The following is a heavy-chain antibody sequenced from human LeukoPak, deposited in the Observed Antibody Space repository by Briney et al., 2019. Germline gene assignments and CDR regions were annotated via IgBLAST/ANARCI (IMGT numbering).Heavy chain of an antibody. V-gene: IGHV3-21*01. D-gene: IGHD3-10*01. CDR2: ISSSSSYI. Sequence: GGSLRLSCAASGFTFSSYSMNWVRQAPGKGLEWVSSISSSSSYIYYADSVQGRFTISGDNAKNSLYLQMNSLRAEDTAVYYCASGWVRTYYMDVWGKGTTVTVSS. J-gene: IGHJ6*03. CDR3: ASGWVRTYYMDV. CDR1: GFTFSSYS.